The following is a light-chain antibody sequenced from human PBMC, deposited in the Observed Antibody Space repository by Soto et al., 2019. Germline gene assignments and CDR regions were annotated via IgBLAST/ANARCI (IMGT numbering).Light chain of an antibody. CDR2: DVS. V-gene: IGLV2-14*03. J-gene: IGLJ2*01. CDR1: SSNVGAYNY. Sequence: QSALTQPASVSGSPGQSITISCTGTSSNVGAYNYVSWYQHHPGKAPKVMIYDVSNRPSGVSNRLSGSKSGNTASLTISGLQAEDEADYYCCSYSTSIAVLFGGGTKLTVL. CDR3: CSYSTSIAVL.